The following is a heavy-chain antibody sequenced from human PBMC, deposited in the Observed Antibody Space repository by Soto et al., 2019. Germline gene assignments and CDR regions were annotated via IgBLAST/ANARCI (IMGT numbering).Heavy chain of an antibody. J-gene: IGHJ6*02. V-gene: IGHV5-10-1*01. CDR2: IDPSDSYT. Sequence: PGESLKISCKGSGYSFTSYWISWVRQMPGKGLVWMGRIDPSDSYTNYSPSFQGNVTISADKSISTAYLQWSSLKASDTAMYYCARHGKVDTVQTGYGMDVWGQGTTVTVSS. CDR3: ARHGKVDTVQTGYGMDV. D-gene: IGHD5-18*01. CDR1: GYSFTSYW.